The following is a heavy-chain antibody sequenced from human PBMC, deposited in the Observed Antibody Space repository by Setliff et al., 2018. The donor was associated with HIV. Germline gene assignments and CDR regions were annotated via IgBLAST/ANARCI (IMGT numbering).Heavy chain of an antibody. CDR3: ARRDGYSYGFYFDY. V-gene: IGHV4-39*01. D-gene: IGHD5-18*01. J-gene: IGHJ4*02. Sequence: LSLTCTVSGGSISSSTYYWGWIRQPPGKGLEWIGTIYYSGSTYYNPSFKSRLTISVDTSKNQFSLKLSSVTAADTAVYYCARRDGYSYGFYFDYWGQGTLVTVSS. CDR2: IYYSGST. CDR1: GGSISSSTYY.